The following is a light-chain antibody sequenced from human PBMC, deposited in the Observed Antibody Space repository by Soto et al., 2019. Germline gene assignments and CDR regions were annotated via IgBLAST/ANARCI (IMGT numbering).Light chain of an antibody. CDR3: QQANSFPRT. CDR2: AAS. CDR1: QGISNW. V-gene: IGKV1D-12*01. J-gene: IGKJ5*01. Sequence: DIQMTQSPSSVSASIGDRVTITCRASQGISNWLAWYQQKPGEAPKLLIYAASSLQGGVPTRFSGSGSGTDFTLTISSLQPEDFATYYCQQANSFPRTFGQGTRLEIK.